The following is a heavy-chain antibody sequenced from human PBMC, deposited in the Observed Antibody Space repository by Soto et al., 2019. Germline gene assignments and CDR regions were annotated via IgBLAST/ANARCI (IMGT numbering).Heavy chain of an antibody. CDR3: ARDLWVEPELYYYGMDV. Sequence: PSQTLSLPCTVSGDSIRSADHYWRWIRQTPGKGLEWIGHMFYSGTTYYNTSLKHRLTISVDTSKNHFSLRLTSVTAAHTAVYYCARDLWVEPELYYYGMDVWGQGTTVTVSS. CDR2: MFYSGTT. V-gene: IGHV4-30-4*01. D-gene: IGHD1-1*01. CDR1: GDSIRSADHY. J-gene: IGHJ6*02.